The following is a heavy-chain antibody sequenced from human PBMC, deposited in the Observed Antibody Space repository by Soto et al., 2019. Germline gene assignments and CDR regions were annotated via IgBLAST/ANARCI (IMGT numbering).Heavy chain of an antibody. CDR2: VYHSGST. Sequence: QVQLQESGPGLVKPSETLSLTCTVSGGSISGYYWAWIRQPPGKGLEWIGYVYHSGSTNYNPSLKSGVTISVDTSKNQFSLKMTSVTAADTAVYYCARLYCSSTICYAHFDYWGQGTLVTVSS. J-gene: IGHJ4*02. D-gene: IGHD2-2*01. CDR1: GGSISGYY. V-gene: IGHV4-59*08. CDR3: ARLYCSSTICYAHFDY.